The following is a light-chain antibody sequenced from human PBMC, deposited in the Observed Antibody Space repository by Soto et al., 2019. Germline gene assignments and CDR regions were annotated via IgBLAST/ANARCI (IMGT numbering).Light chain of an antibody. CDR3: QQYNNWPPYT. CDR2: GAS. V-gene: IGKV3-15*01. CDR1: RSVSSN. Sequence: EIVLTQSPGTLSLSPGGRATLSCRASRSVSSNLAWYQQKPGQAPRLLIYGASTRATGIPARFSGSGSGTEFTLTISSLQSEDFAVYYCQQYNNWPPYTFGQGTKLEIK. J-gene: IGKJ2*01.